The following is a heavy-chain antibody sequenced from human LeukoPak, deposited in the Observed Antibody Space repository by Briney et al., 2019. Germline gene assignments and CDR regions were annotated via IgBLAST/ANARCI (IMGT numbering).Heavy chain of an antibody. CDR3: ARGGIPVAGRPDAFDI. D-gene: IGHD6-19*01. J-gene: IGHJ3*02. CDR1: GFTFTNYA. CDR2: VGGVSGNT. Sequence: HSGGSLRLSCAASGFTFTNYAMTWVRQSPGKGLEWVSTVGGVSGNTYYADSVKGRFTISRDQSKNTLYLQMNSLRDEDTAVYYCARGGIPVAGRPDAFDIWGQGTMVTVSS. V-gene: IGHV3-23*01.